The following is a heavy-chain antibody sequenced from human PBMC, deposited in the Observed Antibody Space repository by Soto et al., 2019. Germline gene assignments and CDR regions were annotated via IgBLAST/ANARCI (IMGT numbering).Heavy chain of an antibody. CDR3: ARGGYCSSTSCYIADYYYYYYMDV. CDR1: GFTFDDYG. D-gene: IGHD2-2*02. CDR2: INWNGGST. V-gene: IGHV3-20*01. Sequence: EVQLVESGGGVVRPGGSLRLSCAAAGFTFDDYGMSWVRQAPGKGLEWVSGINWNGGSTGYADSVKGRFTISRDNAKNSLYLQMNSLRAEDTAVYHCARGGYCSSTSCYIADYYYYYYMDVWGKGTTVTVSS. J-gene: IGHJ6*03.